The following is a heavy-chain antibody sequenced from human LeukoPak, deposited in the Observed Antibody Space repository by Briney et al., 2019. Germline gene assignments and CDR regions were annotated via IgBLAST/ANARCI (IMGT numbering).Heavy chain of an antibody. CDR3: ARHQVGATTVVDY. Sequence: SETLSLTCTVSGGSISSGGYYWSWIRQPPGKGLEWIGYIYHSGSTYYNPSLKSRVTISVDRSKNQFSLKLSSVTAADTAVYYCARHQVGATTVVDYWGQGTLVTVSS. D-gene: IGHD1-26*01. CDR1: GGSISSGGYY. CDR2: IYHSGST. J-gene: IGHJ4*02. V-gene: IGHV4-30-2*02.